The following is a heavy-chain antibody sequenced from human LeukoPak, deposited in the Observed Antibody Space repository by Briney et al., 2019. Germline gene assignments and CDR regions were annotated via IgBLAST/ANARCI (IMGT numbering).Heavy chain of an antibody. V-gene: IGHV3-11*04. Sequence: GGSLRLSCAASGFTFSDYYMSWIRQPPGKGLEWVSYISSSGSTIYYADSVKGRFTISRDNAKNSLYLQMNSLRAEDTAVYYCARGPPITISNGNYFDYWGQGPLVTVSS. CDR1: GFTFSDYY. CDR3: ARGPPITISNGNYFDY. CDR2: ISSSGSTI. J-gene: IGHJ4*02. D-gene: IGHD3-3*01.